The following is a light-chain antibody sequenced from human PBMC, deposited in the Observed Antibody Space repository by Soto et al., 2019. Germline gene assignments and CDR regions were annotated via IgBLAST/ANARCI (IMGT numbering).Light chain of an antibody. J-gene: IGKJ1*01. CDR2: DAS. CDR3: QQSYYNPT. V-gene: IGKV1-39*01. CDR1: QTVSNW. Sequence: DIQLTQSPSSLSASVGDRVTITCRASQTVSNWLQWDQQKPGKAPNLLIYDASTLQSGVPSRFSGSGSGTDFTLTISSLQREDFATYYCQQSYYNPTFGQGTKVDIK.